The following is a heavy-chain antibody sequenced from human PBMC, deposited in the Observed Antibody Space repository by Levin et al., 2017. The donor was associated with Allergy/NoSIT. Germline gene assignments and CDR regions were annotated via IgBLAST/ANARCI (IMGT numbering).Heavy chain of an antibody. V-gene: IGHV3-30*18. CDR2: ISYDGSNK. CDR1: GFTFSSYG. D-gene: IGHD6-6*01. J-gene: IGHJ4*02. Sequence: PGGSLRLSCAASGFTFSSYGMHWVRQAPGKGLEWVAVISYDGSNKYYADSVKGRFTISRDNSKNTLYLQMNSLRAEDTAVYYCAKERYSSSPLLYYFDYWGQGTLVTVSS. CDR3: AKERYSSSPLLYYFDY.